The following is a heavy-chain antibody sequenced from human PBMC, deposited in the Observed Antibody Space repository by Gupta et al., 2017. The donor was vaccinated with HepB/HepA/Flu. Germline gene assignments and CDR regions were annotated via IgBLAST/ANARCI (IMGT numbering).Heavy chain of an antibody. CDR2: INPSGGST. J-gene: IGHJ5*02. Sequence: QVQLVQSGAEVKKPGASVKVSCKASGYTFTSYYMHWVRQAPGQGLEWMGIINPSGGSTSYAQKFQGRVTMTRDTSTSTVYMELSSLRSEDTAVYYCERDYGGNSNTDWFDPWGQGTLVTVSS. CDR1: GYTFTSYY. V-gene: IGHV1-46*01. D-gene: IGHD4-23*01. CDR3: ERDYGGNSNTDWFDP.